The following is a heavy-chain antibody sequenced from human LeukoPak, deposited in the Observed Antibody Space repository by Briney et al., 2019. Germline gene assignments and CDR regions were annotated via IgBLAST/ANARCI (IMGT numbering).Heavy chain of an antibody. J-gene: IGHJ4*02. Sequence: GGSLRLSCAASRFTFSSYSMNWVRQAPGKGLEWVSYISSSSSTIYYADSVKGRFTISSDNAKNSLYLQMNSLRAEDTAVYYCASEPGIAAAAIDYWGQGTLVTVSS. CDR1: RFTFSSYS. CDR2: ISSSSSTI. D-gene: IGHD6-13*01. V-gene: IGHV3-48*04. CDR3: ASEPGIAAAAIDY.